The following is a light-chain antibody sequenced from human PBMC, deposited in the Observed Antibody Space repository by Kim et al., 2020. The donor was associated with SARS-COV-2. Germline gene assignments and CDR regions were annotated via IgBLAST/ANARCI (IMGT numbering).Light chain of an antibody. V-gene: IGLV3-1*01. CDR2: QDS. J-gene: IGLJ2*01. CDR3: QAWDSTSVV. CDR1: KLGEKY. Sequence: SYELTQPPSVSVSPGQTANITCSGDKLGEKYTSWYQQKPGQSPVMVIYQDSRRPSGIPERFSGSNSGNTATLTISGTQAMDEADYYCQAWDSTSVVFGGG.